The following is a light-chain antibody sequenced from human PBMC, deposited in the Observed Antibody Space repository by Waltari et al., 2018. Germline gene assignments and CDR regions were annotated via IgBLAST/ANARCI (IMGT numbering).Light chain of an antibody. CDR1: QDIRHF. V-gene: IGKV1-33*01. J-gene: IGKJ1*01. CDR3: QHYDNFPLART. CDR2: DSS. Sequence: DIQMTQSPSSLSASVGDRVTITCQASQDIRHFLNWYQQKPGKAPNLLIYDSSNLETGVPSRFSGSGSGTDFTLAISNLQPEDIGTYYCQHYDNFPLARTFGQGTKVEIK.